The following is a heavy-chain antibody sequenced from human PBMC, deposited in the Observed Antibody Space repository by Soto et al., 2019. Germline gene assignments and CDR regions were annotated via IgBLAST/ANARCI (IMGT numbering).Heavy chain of an antibody. Sequence: GGSLRLSCAASGFTFSSYWMSWVRQAPGKGLEWVANIKQDGSEKYYVDSVKGRFTISRDNAKNSLYLQMNSLRAEDTAVYYCARAPISPYCSSTHCHYFDYWGQGTLVTVS. CDR1: GFTFSSYW. D-gene: IGHD2-2*01. J-gene: IGHJ4*02. CDR2: IKQDGSEK. V-gene: IGHV3-7*03. CDR3: ARAPISPYCSSTHCHYFDY.